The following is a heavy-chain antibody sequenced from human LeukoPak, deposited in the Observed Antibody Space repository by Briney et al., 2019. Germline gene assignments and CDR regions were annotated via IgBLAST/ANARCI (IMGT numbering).Heavy chain of an antibody. V-gene: IGHV1-18*01. J-gene: IGHJ5*02. Sequence: ASVKVSCKASGYTFTSYGISWVRQAPGQGPEWMGWISAYNGDTNYAQKFQGRVTMTTDTSTSTAYMELRSLRSDDTAVYYCTRDVGYCSGGSCPYWFDPWGQGTLVTVSS. CDR2: ISAYNGDT. CDR3: TRDVGYCSGGSCPYWFDP. CDR1: GYTFTSYG. D-gene: IGHD2-15*01.